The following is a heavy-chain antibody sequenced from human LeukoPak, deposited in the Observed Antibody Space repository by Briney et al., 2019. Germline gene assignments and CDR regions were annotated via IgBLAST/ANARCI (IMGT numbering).Heavy chain of an antibody. V-gene: IGHV4-59*01. CDR2: IYYTGST. CDR3: ARVYESAEYYFDY. CDR1: AGSIDSYY. D-gene: IGHD5/OR15-5a*01. J-gene: IGHJ4*02. Sequence: YPSETLSLTCTVSAGSIDSYYWSWIRQPPGKGLEWIGYIYYTGSTEYHPSLKSRVTISLDTSKNQFSLKLTSVTAADTAVCYCARVYESAEYYFDYWGQGNLVSVSS.